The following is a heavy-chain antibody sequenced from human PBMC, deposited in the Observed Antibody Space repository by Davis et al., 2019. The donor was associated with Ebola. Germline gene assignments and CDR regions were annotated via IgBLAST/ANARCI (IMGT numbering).Heavy chain of an antibody. V-gene: IGHV3-23*01. J-gene: IGHJ5*02. CDR1: GFTFSSYA. D-gene: IGHD2-8*01. CDR2: ISGSGGST. CDR3: AKDGYCTNGVCYPNWFDP. Sequence: GESLKISCAASGFTFSSYAMSWVRQAPGKGLEWVSAISGSGGSTYYADSVKGRFTISRDNSKNTLYLQMNSLRAEDTAVYYCAKDGYCTNGVCYPNWFDPWGQGTLVTVSS.